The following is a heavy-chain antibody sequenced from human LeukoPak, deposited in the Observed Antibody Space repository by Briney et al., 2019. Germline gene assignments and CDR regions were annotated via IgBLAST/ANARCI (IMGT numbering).Heavy chain of an antibody. CDR1: GFTFSAFS. D-gene: IGHD6-19*01. Sequence: GGSLRLSCAASGFTFSAFSMNWVRQAPGKGLEWVSAISSSSSDIYYTDSVKGRFSISRDNANNFLYLQVSSLRAEDTAVYYCATGYTSGTRIDYWGQGTLVSVSS. V-gene: IGHV3-21*01. CDR2: ISSSSSDI. CDR3: ATGYTSGTRIDY. J-gene: IGHJ4*02.